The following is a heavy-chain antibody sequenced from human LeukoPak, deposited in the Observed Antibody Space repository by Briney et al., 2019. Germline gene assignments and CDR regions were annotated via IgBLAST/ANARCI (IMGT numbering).Heavy chain of an antibody. D-gene: IGHD6-19*01. CDR3: ARSRAVAHNNWFDP. CDR1: GGSFSGYY. CDR2: IYYSGST. Sequence: SETLSLTCAVYGGSFSGYYWSWIRQPPGKGLGWIGYIYYSGSTNYNPSLKSRVTISVDTSKNQFSLKLSSVTAADTAVYYCARSRAVAHNNWFDPWGQGTLSPSPQ. J-gene: IGHJ5*02. V-gene: IGHV4-59*01.